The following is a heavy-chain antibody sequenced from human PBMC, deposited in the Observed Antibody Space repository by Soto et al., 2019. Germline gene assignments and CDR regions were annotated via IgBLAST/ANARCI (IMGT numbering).Heavy chain of an antibody. CDR3: AREIEAAAGTFYYYGMDV. D-gene: IGHD6-13*01. V-gene: IGHV3-33*01. Sequence: QVQLVESGGGVVQPGRSLRLSCAASGFTFSSYGIHWVRQAPGKGLEWVAVIWYDGSNKYYADSVKGRFTISRDNSKNTLYLQMNSLRAEDTAVDYCAREIEAAAGTFYYYGMDVWGQGTTVTVSS. J-gene: IGHJ6*02. CDR2: IWYDGSNK. CDR1: GFTFSSYG.